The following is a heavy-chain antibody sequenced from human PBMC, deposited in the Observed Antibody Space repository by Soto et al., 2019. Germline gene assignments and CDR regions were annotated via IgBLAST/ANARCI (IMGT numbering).Heavy chain of an antibody. V-gene: IGHV3-48*03. J-gene: IGHJ4*02. CDR2: ISSSGSTI. CDR3: AGRSDCCDY. D-gene: IGHD3-3*01. Sequence: EVQLLESGGGLVQPGGSLRLSCAAYGFTFSSYAMSWVRQAPGKGLERVSYISSSGSTIYYADSVKGRFTLSRDNAKNSLYLQMNSLRAEDTAVYYCAGRSDCCDYWGQGTLVTVSS. CDR1: GFTFSSYA.